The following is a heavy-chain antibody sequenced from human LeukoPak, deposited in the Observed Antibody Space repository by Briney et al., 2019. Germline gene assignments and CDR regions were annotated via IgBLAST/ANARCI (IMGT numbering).Heavy chain of an antibody. D-gene: IGHD2-2*01. Sequence: GASVKVSCKASGGTFSSYAISWVQQAPGQGLEWMGGIIPIFGTANYAQKFQGRVTITADESTSTAYMELSSLRSEDTAVYYCARDQFLYCSSTSCREPYYYMDVWGKGTTVTVSS. V-gene: IGHV1-69*13. CDR2: IIPIFGTA. CDR3: ARDQFLYCSSTSCREPYYYMDV. CDR1: GGTFSSYA. J-gene: IGHJ6*03.